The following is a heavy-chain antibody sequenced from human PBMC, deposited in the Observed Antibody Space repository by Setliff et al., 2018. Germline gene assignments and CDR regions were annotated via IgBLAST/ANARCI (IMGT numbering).Heavy chain of an antibody. CDR2: INPNTGDT. CDR3: ARDFNGLALGF. CDR1: GYNFIGYY. Sequence: GASVKVSCKASGYNFIGYYVHWVRQAPGQGLEWMGRINPNTGDTNYGQKFQGRVTMTIDTSISTVYMDLGSLRSDDTAVYYCARDFNGLALGFWGQGTLVTVSS. V-gene: IGHV1-2*06. J-gene: IGHJ4*02. D-gene: IGHD3-3*02.